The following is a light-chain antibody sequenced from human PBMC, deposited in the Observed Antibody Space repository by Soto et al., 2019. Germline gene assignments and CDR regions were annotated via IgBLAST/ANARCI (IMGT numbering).Light chain of an antibody. J-gene: IGLJ1*01. CDR2: EVS. CDR3: CSYAGSSTSPYV. V-gene: IGLV2-23*02. Sequence: SLLTQPASLSGSPGQSITISCPGNSSEIGSYNLVSWYQQHPGKAPKLMIYEVSKRPSGVSNRFSGSKSGNTASLTISGLQAEDEADYYCCSYAGSSTSPYVFGTGTKVTVL. CDR1: SSEIGSYNL.